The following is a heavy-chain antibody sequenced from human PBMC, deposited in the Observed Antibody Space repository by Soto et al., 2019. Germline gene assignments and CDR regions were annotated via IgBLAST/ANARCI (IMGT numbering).Heavy chain of an antibody. V-gene: IGHV1-18*01. CDR1: GYTFTSYG. J-gene: IGHJ6*02. D-gene: IGHD3-10*01. Sequence: ASVKVSCKASGYTFTSYGISWVRQAPGQGLEWMGWISAYNGNTNYAQKLQGRVTMTTDTSTSTAYMELRGLRSDDTAVYYCATDRPVVRGVMAHYYYYGMDVWGQGTTVTV. CDR2: ISAYNGNT. CDR3: ATDRPVVRGVMAHYYYYGMDV.